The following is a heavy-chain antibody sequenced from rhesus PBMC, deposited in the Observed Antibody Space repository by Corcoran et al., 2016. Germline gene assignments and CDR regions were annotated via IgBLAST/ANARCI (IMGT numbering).Heavy chain of an antibody. J-gene: IGHJ3*01. D-gene: IGHD4-23*01. CDR1: GFTFGSYA. Sequence: QVQLVQSGAEVKKPGASVKVSCKDSGFTFGSYAINWVRQAPGQGLEWMGVIIPLVGITNHAEKFQGRVTSTADTSTITAYMELSSLRSEDTAVYYCARDGNTGAFDFWGQGLRVTVSS. V-gene: IGHV1-198*02. CDR2: IIPLVGIT. CDR3: ARDGNTGAFDF.